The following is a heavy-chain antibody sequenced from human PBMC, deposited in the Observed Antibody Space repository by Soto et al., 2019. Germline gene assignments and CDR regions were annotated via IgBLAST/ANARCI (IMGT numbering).Heavy chain of an antibody. CDR2: INGDGTSK. J-gene: IGHJ4*02. CDR1: GFTFSNFW. Sequence: PGGSLRLSCVVSGFTFSNFWMHWVRQIPGKGLVWVARINGDGTSKKYADSVKGRFTISRDNVKNTLFLQMNSLRVDDTAIYFCVRDPGAFISTWSFRFDSWGQGTLVTVSS. V-gene: IGHV3-74*01. D-gene: IGHD2-2*01. CDR3: VRDPGAFISTWSFRFDS.